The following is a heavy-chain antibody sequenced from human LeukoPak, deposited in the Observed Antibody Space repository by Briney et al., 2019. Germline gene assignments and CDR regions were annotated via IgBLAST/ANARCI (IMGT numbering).Heavy chain of an antibody. CDR3: AKVSEYQLLSPEGWFDP. V-gene: IGHV3-30*18. CDR2: ISYDGSNK. CDR1: GFTFSSYG. D-gene: IGHD2-2*01. J-gene: IGHJ5*02. Sequence: GRSLRLSCAASGFTFSSYGMHWVRQAPGKGLEWVAVISYDGSNKYYADSVKGRFTISRDNSKDTLYLQMNCLRAEDTAVYYCAKVSEYQLLSPEGWFDPWGQGTLVTVSS.